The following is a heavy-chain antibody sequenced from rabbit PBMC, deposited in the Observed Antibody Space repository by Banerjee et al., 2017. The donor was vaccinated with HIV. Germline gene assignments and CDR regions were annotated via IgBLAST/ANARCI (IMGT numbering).Heavy chain of an antibody. V-gene: IGHV1S43*01. J-gene: IGHJ4*01. CDR3: ARQTSNYDYNL. Sequence: QSLEESGGDLVKPEGSLTLTCTASGFSFSRSYYMWWVRQAPGKGLEWIACIYSSSDRTYYASWAKGRFTISRSTSLNTVDLKMTSLTAADTATYFCARQTSNYDYNLWGPGTLVTVS. CDR1: GFSFSRSYY. D-gene: IGHD8-1*01. CDR2: IYSSSDRT.